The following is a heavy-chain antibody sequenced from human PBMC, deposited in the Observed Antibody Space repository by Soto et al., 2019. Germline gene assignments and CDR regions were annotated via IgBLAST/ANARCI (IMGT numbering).Heavy chain of an antibody. CDR2: IYYSGST. V-gene: IGHV4-59*01. J-gene: IGHJ4*02. CDR3: ARGTVTRQFDY. Sequence: SETLSLTCTVSGGSISSYYWSWIRQPPGKGLEWIGYIYYSGSTNYNPSLKRRVTISVDTSKNQFSLKLSSVTAADTAVYYCARGTVTRQFDYWGQGTLVTVSS. D-gene: IGHD4-4*01. CDR1: GGSISSYY.